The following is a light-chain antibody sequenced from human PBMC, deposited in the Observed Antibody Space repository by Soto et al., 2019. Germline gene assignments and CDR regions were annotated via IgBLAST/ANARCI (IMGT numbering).Light chain of an antibody. Sequence: QSVLTQPPSVSVAPGQRVTISCTGSSSNIGAYDVHWYQQLPGTAPKLLIYGNNNRPSGVPDRFSGSKSGTSASLAITGLQAEDEADYYCQSNDSTLNGWVFGGGTKLTVL. CDR3: QSNDSTLNGWV. CDR2: GNN. CDR1: SSNIGAYD. V-gene: IGLV1-40*01. J-gene: IGLJ3*02.